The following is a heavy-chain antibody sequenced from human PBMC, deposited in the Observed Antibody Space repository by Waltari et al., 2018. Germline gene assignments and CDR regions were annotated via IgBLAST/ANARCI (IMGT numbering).Heavy chain of an antibody. CDR2: ISWNSGSI. D-gene: IGHD6-19*01. CDR1: GFTFDDYA. J-gene: IGHJ3*02. Sequence: EVQLVESGGGLVQPGRSLRLSCAASGFTFDDYAMPWVRQPPGKGLEWVSGISWNSGSIGYADSVEGRFTISRDNAKNSLFLQMNSLRAEDTALYYCAKDKSYYTSGWENAFDIWGQGTMVTVSS. V-gene: IGHV3-9*01. CDR3: AKDKSYYTSGWENAFDI.